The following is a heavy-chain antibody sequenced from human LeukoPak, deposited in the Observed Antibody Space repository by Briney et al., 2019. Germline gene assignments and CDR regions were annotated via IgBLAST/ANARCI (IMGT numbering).Heavy chain of an antibody. CDR2: ISYDGSNK. D-gene: IGHD3-16*02. J-gene: IGHJ4*02. CDR1: GFTFSSYA. V-gene: IGHV3-30*04. Sequence: PGGSLRLSCAASGFTFSSYAMHWVRQAPGKGLEWVAVISYDGSNKYYADSVKGRFTISRDNPKNTMYLQMNSLRAEATAVYYCAKDLYVWGSYRSPDYWGQGTLVTVSS. CDR3: AKDLYVWGSYRSPDY.